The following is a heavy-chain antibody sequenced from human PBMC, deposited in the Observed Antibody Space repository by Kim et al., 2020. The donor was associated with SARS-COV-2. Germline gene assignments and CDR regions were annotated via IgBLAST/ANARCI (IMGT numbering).Heavy chain of an antibody. J-gene: IGHJ3*01. D-gene: IGHD6-19*01. V-gene: IGHV3-33*01. CDR3: AREGGSGWFRPHNHDPFDV. CDR1: GFTFSNYG. CDR2: IWYDGSNK. Sequence: GGSLRLSCAASGFTFSNYGMHWVRQAPGKGLEWVAVIWYDGSNKYYADSVKGRFTISRDNSQNTLYLQMNSLRAEDTAVYSCAREGGSGWFRPHNHDPFDVWGQGTMVTVSS.